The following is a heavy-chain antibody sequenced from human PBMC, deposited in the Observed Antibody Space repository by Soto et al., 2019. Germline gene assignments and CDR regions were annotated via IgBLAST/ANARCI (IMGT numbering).Heavy chain of an antibody. J-gene: IGHJ4*02. D-gene: IGHD3-22*01. CDR1: GGSISSSSYY. CDR2: IYYSGST. V-gene: IGHV4-39*01. Sequence: PSETLSLTCTVSGGSISSSSYYWGWIRQPPGKGLEWIGSIYYSGSTYYNPSLKSRVTISVDTSKNQFSLKLSSVTAADTAVYYCARQVERWDYYDSSGYYDDWAQGTLVTVYS. CDR3: ARQVERWDYYDSSGYYDD.